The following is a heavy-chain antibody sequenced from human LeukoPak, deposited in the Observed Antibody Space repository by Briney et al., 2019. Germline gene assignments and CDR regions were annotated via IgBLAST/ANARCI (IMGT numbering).Heavy chain of an antibody. V-gene: IGHV4-59*01. D-gene: IGHD3-22*01. J-gene: IGHJ3*02. CDR3: ARYPRGQVVIYAFDI. CDR2: IYYSGST. CDR1: GGSISSYY. Sequence: SETLSLTCTVSGGSISSYYWSWIRQPPGKGLEWLGYIYYSGSTNYNPSLKSRVTISVDTSKNQFSLKLSSVTAADTAVYYCARYPRGQVVIYAFDIWGQGTMVTVSS.